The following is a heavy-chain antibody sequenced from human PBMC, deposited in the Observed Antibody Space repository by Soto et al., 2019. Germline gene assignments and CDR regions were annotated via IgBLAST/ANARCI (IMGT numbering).Heavy chain of an antibody. J-gene: IGHJ4*02. Sequence: EVQVLASGGGLVQPGGSLRLSCAASGFTFNNYAMSWVRQTPEKGLEWVSAISGSGSSTYYADSVRGRFTISRDNSKNTLYLQMNSLRAEDTAVYYCAKDGYADSVWRRFDFWGPGTLVTVSS. V-gene: IGHV3-23*01. D-gene: IGHD4-17*01. CDR3: AKDGYADSVWRRFDF. CDR2: ISGSGSST. CDR1: GFTFNNYA.